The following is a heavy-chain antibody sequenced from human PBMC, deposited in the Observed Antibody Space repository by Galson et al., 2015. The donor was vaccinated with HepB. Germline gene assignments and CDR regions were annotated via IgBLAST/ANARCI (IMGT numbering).Heavy chain of an antibody. CDR3: ARDEIDSIFDA. V-gene: IGHV3-33*01. Sequence: SLRLSCAASGFSFSSYGVHWVRQAPGKGLEWVAFTWYDGSKTFYADSVKGRFTVSRDNSRNTIYLQINTLRAEDTAVYYCARDEIDSIFDAWGHGTLVIVSS. CDR1: GFSFSSYG. J-gene: IGHJ4*01. CDR2: TWYDGSKT. D-gene: IGHD3-3*01.